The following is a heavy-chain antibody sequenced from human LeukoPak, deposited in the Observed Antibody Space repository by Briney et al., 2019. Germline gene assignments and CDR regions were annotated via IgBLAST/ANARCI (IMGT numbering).Heavy chain of an antibody. J-gene: IGHJ6*03. D-gene: IGHD3-10*01. CDR1: GFTFDDYA. V-gene: IGHV3-43D*03. CDR3: AKGAPGEVHYMDV. Sequence: GGSLRLSCAASGFTFDDYAMHWVRQAPGKGLEWVSLISWDGGSTYYADSVKGRLTISRDNSKNSLYLQMNSLRAEDTALYYCAKGAPGEVHYMDVWGKGTTVTVSS. CDR2: ISWDGGST.